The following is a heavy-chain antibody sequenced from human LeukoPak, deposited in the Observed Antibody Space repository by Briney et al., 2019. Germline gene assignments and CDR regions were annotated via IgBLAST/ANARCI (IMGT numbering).Heavy chain of an antibody. CDR1: GGSMSPFY. CDR2: TYYSGGT. V-gene: IGHV4-59*08. J-gene: IGHJ3*02. Sequence: SETLSLTCTVSGGSMSPFYWSWIRQSPGKGLEWIGSTYYSGGTNYNPSLKSRVTISVDTSKNQFSLELSSVTAADTAVYYCAVNSTKHTFDIWGQGTMVTVSS. CDR3: AVNSTKHTFDI. D-gene: IGHD1-1*01.